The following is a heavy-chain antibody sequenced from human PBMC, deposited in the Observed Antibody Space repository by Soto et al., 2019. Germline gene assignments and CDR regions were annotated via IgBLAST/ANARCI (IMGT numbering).Heavy chain of an antibody. V-gene: IGHV3-33*01. Sequence: QVQLVESGGGMVQPGRSLRLSCATSGFTFSTYGMHWVRQAPGKGLEWVARIWYDGGKTFYADSVKGRFTISRDNSQNNLYLQMNILGAEDTAVYYCAIVVLDDWGQWTTVTVSS. CDR3: AIVVLDD. CDR1: GFTFSTYG. CDR2: IWYDGGKT. J-gene: IGHJ6*02.